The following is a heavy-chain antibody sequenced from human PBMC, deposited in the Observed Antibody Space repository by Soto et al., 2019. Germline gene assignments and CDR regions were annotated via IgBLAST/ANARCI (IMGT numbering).Heavy chain of an antibody. CDR3: AKDQSTSYFDSSGSLDY. Sequence: SETLSLTCTVSGGSISSYYWSWIRQPPGKGLEWIGYSYYSGSTNYNPSLKSRVTISVDTSKNQFSLKLSSVTAEDTALYYCAKDQSTSYFDSSGSLDYWGQGTLVTVSS. CDR2: SYYSGST. V-gene: IGHV4-59*12. D-gene: IGHD3-22*01. J-gene: IGHJ4*02. CDR1: GGSISSYY.